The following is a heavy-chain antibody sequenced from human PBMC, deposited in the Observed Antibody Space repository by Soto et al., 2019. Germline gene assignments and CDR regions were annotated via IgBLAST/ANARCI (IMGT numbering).Heavy chain of an antibody. D-gene: IGHD3-22*01. CDR2: INVGNGNT. Sequence: ASVKVSCKASGYTFTSYYMHWFRQAPGQRLEWMGWINVGNGNTKYSQKFQGRVTITRDTSASTAYMELRSLRSEDTAVYYCALDHYYDSRGYYSSFEYWGQGTMVTVSS. V-gene: IGHV1-3*01. CDR1: GYTFTSYY. CDR3: ALDHYYDSRGYYSSFEY. J-gene: IGHJ4*02.